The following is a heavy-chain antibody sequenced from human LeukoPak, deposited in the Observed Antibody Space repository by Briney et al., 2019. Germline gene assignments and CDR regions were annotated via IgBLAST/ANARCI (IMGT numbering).Heavy chain of an antibody. CDR3: VIWGDYDVLTGYYVPDY. V-gene: IGHV3-23*01. Sequence: GGSLRLSCAASGFTFSNYAMSWVRQAPGKGLEWVSAITGSGAVTYYADSLKGRFTTSRDNSKNTVFLQMNSLRHEDTAIYYCVIWGDYDVLTGYYVPDYWGQGTLVTVAS. D-gene: IGHD3-9*01. CDR1: GFTFSNYA. CDR2: ITGSGAVT. J-gene: IGHJ4*02.